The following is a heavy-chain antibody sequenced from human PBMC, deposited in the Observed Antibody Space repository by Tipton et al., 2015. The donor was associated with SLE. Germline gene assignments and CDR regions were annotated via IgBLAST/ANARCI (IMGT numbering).Heavy chain of an antibody. CDR1: GGSIRSGDYY. Sequence: TLSLTCTVSGGSIRSGDYYWSWIRQHPGKGLEWIGYIHDSGATFYNPSLRSRSAISVDTSQNQFSLRLTSVTAADTAVYYCARHLGASFDFWGQGILVTSPQ. CDR2: IHDSGAT. V-gene: IGHV4-31*03. J-gene: IGHJ4*02. CDR3: ARHLGASFDF.